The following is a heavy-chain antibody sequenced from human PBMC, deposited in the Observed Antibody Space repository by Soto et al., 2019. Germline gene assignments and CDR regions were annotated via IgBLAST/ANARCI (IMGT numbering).Heavy chain of an antibody. CDR1: GYGFSNYW. Sequence: GESLKISCEGSGYGFSNYWIGWVRQKSGKGLEWMGIIFPRDSDTKYNPSLQGQVSISADNSVATAYLHLSSLKPSDSAIYYCARQLYTNAKGNLFVEFWGQGTTVTVSS. V-gene: IGHV5-51*01. D-gene: IGHD2-8*01. CDR3: ARQLYTNAKGNLFVEF. J-gene: IGHJ4*02. CDR2: IFPRDSDT.